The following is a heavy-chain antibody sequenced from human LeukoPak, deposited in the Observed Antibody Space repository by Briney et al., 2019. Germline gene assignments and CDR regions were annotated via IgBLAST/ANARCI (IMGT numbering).Heavy chain of an antibody. CDR1: GGSISSSSDY. V-gene: IGHV4-39*07. CDR2: IYYSGST. CDR3: ARARGAYTWFDP. D-gene: IGHD2-21*01. Sequence: SETLSLTCTVSGGSISSSSDYWGWIREPPGKGLERIGSIYYSGSTYYNPSLKSRVTISVDTSKNQFSLKLSSVTAADTAVYYCARARGAYTWFDPWGQGTLVTVSS. J-gene: IGHJ5*02.